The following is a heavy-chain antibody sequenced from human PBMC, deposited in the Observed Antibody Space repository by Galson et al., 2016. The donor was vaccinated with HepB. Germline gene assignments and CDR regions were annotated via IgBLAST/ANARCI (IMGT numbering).Heavy chain of an antibody. CDR2: IYYGWTT. CDR1: GGSISSSSHY. Sequence: SETLSLTCTVSGGSISSSSHYWGWIRQPPGKGLEWIGNIYYGWTTYYNPSLESRVTISVDTSNNQFSLKLTSVTAADTAVYFCARAYSFGRYDFHYWGQGTLVTVSS. D-gene: IGHD5-18*01. J-gene: IGHJ4*02. V-gene: IGHV4-39*01. CDR3: ARAYSFGRYDFHY.